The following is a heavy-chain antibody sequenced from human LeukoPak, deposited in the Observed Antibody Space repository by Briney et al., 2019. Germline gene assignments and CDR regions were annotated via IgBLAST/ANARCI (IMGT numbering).Heavy chain of an antibody. D-gene: IGHD5-12*01. V-gene: IGHV3-74*01. CDR3: ARDRSGYDAFDY. J-gene: IGHJ4*02. Sequence: GGSLRLSCAASGFPLSNYWMHWVRQAPGKGLVWVSRINIDGSSISYADSVKGRFTISRDNAKNSLYLQMNSLRAEDTAVYYCARDRSGYDAFDYWAREPWSPSPQ. CDR2: INIDGSSI. CDR1: GFPLSNYW.